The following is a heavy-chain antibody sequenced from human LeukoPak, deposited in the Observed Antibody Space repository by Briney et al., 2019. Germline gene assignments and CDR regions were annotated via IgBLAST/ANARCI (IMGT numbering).Heavy chain of an antibody. CDR3: ARDASGNDYDFWSGPKGFDY. D-gene: IGHD3-3*01. Sequence: SETLSLTCTVSGGSISSDYWGWIRQPPGKGLEWIGYIYYSGSTNYNPSLKSRVTISVDTSKNQFSLKLSSVTAADTAVYYCARDASGNDYDFWSGPKGFDYWGQGTLVTASS. CDR2: IYYSGST. J-gene: IGHJ4*02. V-gene: IGHV4-59*01. CDR1: GGSISSDY.